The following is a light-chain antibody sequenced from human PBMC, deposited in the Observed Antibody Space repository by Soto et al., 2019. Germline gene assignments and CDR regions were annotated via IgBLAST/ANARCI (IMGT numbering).Light chain of an antibody. CDR1: QSLSTSY. CDR2: GTS. Sequence: DIVLTQSPGTLSLSPGERATLSCRASQSLSTSYLAWYQQKPGQAPRLLTYGTSNRATGIPDRFSGSGSGTDFTLTISRLEPEDFAVYYCQQYGSSPITFGQGTRLEIK. V-gene: IGKV3-20*01. CDR3: QQYGSSPIT. J-gene: IGKJ5*01.